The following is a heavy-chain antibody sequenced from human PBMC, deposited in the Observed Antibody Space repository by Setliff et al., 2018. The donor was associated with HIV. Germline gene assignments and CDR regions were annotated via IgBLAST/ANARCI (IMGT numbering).Heavy chain of an antibody. J-gene: IGHJ2*01. CDR3: ARERATGKPPLLNWYFDL. CDR2: INADNGNT. CDR1: GYTFTNHL. V-gene: IGHV1-3*01. D-gene: IGHD1-1*01. Sequence: GASVKVSCKASGYTFTNHLLYWVRQAPGQRLEWMEWINADNGNTRYSQKFQGRVTITRDTSAGTAYMELSSLTSQDTAVYYCARERATGKPPLLNWYFDLWGRGTLVTVSS.